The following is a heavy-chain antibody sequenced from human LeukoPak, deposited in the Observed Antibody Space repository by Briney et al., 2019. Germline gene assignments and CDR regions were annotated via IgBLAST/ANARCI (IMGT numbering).Heavy chain of an antibody. V-gene: IGHV4-4*07. Sequence: PSETLSLTCAVYGGSFSNYYWSWIRQPAGKGLEWIGRIYTSGSTNYNPSLKSRVTISVDTSKNQFSLKLSSVTAADTAVYYCARDSGYYYDSSGYFDYWGQGTLVTVSS. CDR1: GGSFSNYY. CDR3: ARDSGYYYDSSGYFDY. CDR2: IYTSGST. J-gene: IGHJ4*02. D-gene: IGHD3-22*01.